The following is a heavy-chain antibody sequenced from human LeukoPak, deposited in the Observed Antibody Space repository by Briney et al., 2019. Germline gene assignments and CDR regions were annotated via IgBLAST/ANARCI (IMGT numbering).Heavy chain of an antibody. CDR1: GFTFNDYA. CDR3: AKDLGAVAGLSPAPYYYYGMDV. J-gene: IGHJ6*02. D-gene: IGHD6-19*01. Sequence: GGSLRLSCVASGFTFNDYAMHWVRQPPGRGLEWVSGISWNSGSIVYVDSVKGRFTVSRDNAKKSLYLQMHSLRAEDTALYYCAKDLGAVAGLSPAPYYYYGMDVWGQGTTVTVSS. V-gene: IGHV3-9*01. CDR2: ISWNSGSI.